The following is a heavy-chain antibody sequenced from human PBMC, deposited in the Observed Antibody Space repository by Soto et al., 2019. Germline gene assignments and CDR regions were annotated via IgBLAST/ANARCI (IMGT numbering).Heavy chain of an antibody. D-gene: IGHD1-26*01. CDR1: GFICTSYS. CDR3: ARDLSYAFDY. CDR2: IRIDSNHI. V-gene: IGHV3-48*02. Sequence: EVQLVESGGGLLQPGGSLRLSCAASGFICTSYSMNWVRQAPGKVLEWLSYIRIDSNHIGYADSVRGRFTISSDIAKNSLYLQMNSLRDEDTAVYYCARDLSYAFDYWGQGPLVTVSS. J-gene: IGHJ4*02.